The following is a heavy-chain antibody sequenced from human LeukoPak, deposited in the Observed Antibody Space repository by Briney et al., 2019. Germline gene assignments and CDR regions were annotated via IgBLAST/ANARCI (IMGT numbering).Heavy chain of an antibody. J-gene: IGHJ4*02. D-gene: IGHD3-9*01. V-gene: IGHV1-58*01. CDR1: GFTFSSSA. Sequence: GTSVKVSCKASGFTFSSSAVQWVRQARGQRLEWIGWIVIGSGKTNYAQKFQERVNITSDMSTSTAYMELSSLRSEDTAVYYCAADGDILTGYYKFGYWGQGTLVTVSS. CDR3: AADGDILTGYYKFGY. CDR2: IVIGSGKT.